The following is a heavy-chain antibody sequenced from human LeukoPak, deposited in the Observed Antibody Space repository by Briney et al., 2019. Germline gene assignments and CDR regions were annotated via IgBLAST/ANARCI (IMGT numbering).Heavy chain of an antibody. Sequence: GASVKLSCKAAGYTFSGSYMHWVRQAPGQGLEWMGWINPTSGVTKYAEKFQRRVTMTREPSINTAYMEMSGLRSDDTAVYYCARDMYSGTYGHWGQGTLVTVSS. D-gene: IGHD1-26*01. CDR2: INPTSGVT. CDR1: GYTFSGSY. V-gene: IGHV1-2*02. CDR3: ARDMYSGTYGH. J-gene: IGHJ4*02.